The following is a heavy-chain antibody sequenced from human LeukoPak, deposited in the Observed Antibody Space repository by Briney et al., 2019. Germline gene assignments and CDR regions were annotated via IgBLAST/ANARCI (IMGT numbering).Heavy chain of an antibody. J-gene: IGHJ4*02. D-gene: IGHD1-26*01. V-gene: IGHV1-46*01. CDR2: INPSGGST. CDR3: ASHLSGSYSLDY. CDR1: GFTFSSYA. Sequence: PGGSLRLSCAASGFTFSSYAMHWVRQAPGQGLEWMGIINPSGGSTSYAQKFQGRVTMTRDTSTSTVYMELSSLRSEDTAAYYCASHLSGSYSLDYWGQGTLVTVSS.